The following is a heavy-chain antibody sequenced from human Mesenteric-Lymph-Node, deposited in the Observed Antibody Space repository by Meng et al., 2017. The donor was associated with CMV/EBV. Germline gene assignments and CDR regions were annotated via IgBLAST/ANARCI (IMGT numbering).Heavy chain of an antibody. D-gene: IGHD2-2*01. Sequence: GESLKISCAASGFTFSSYAMSWVRQAPGRGLEWVSAINKSGGGTYYTDSVKGRFTISRDNSKSTLYLQMNSLGAEDTAVYYCARDQVVPAATSYYYYGMDVWGQGTTVTVSS. CDR1: GFTFSSYA. CDR2: INKSGGGT. CDR3: ARDQVVPAATSYYYYGMDV. V-gene: IGHV3-23*01. J-gene: IGHJ6*02.